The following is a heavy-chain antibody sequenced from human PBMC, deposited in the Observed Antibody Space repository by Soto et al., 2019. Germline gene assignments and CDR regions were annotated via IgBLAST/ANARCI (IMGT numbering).Heavy chain of an antibody. CDR1: GYTFTSYD. J-gene: IGHJ2*01. V-gene: IGHV1-8*01. CDR3: ARGLVVVSATYWYFDL. CDR2: MNPNSGKA. Sequence: QVQLVQSGAEAKKPGASVKVSCKASGYTFTSYDINWVRQAAGQGLEWIGWMNPNSGKAVYAQKFQGRVTMAGNTSISTAYMELSSLRSDDTAVYFCARGLVVVSATYWYFDLWGRGTLVTVSS. D-gene: IGHD2-15*01.